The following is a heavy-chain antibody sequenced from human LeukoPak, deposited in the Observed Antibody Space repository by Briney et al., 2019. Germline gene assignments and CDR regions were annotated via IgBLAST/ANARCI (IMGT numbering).Heavy chain of an antibody. J-gene: IGHJ3*02. CDR2: IYTSGST. Sequence: SETLPLTCTVSGGSISSYYWSWIRQPAGKGLEWIGRIYTSGSTNYNPSLKSRVTISVDKSKNQFSLKLSSVTAADTAVYYCALGVDSSSSSDAFDIWGQGTMVTVSS. V-gene: IGHV4-4*07. CDR1: GGSISSYY. D-gene: IGHD6-13*01. CDR3: ALGVDSSSSSDAFDI.